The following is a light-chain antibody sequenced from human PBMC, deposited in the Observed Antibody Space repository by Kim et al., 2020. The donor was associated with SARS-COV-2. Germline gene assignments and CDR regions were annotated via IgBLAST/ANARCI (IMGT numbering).Light chain of an antibody. CDR3: QQYNNWPLYT. J-gene: IGKJ2*01. V-gene: IGKV3-15*01. Sequence: EIVLAQSPDTLSVSPGERATLSCRASQSVSSYLAWYQQRPGQAPRLLIYGASTRATGIPARFSGNGSETEFTLTISSLQSEDFAVYYCQQYNNWPLYTFGQGTKLEI. CDR1: QSVSSY. CDR2: GAS.